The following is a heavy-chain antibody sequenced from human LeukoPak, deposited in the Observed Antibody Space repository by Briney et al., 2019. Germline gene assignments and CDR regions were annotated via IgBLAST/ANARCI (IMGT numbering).Heavy chain of an antibody. J-gene: IGHJ4*02. CDR3: ARDSPGYSSSSF. CDR1: GYIFTSYG. Sequence: ASVKVSCKASGYIFTSYGISWVRQAPGQGLEWMGWISAYNGNTNYAQKLQGRVTMTTDTSTSTAYMELRSLRSDDTAVYYCARDSPGYSSSSFWGQGTLVTVSS. V-gene: IGHV1-18*01. CDR2: ISAYNGNT. D-gene: IGHD6-13*01.